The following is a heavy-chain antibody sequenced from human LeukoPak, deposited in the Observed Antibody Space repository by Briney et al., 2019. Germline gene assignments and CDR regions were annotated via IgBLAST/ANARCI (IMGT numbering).Heavy chain of an antibody. D-gene: IGHD6-13*01. CDR3: TRGMIAAAGTIWSPNYYYYMDV. Sequence: GGSLRLSCTASGFTFGDYAMSWVRQAPGKGLEWVGFIRSKAYGGTTEYAASVKGRFIISRDDSKSIAYLQMNSLKTEDTAVYYCTRGMIAAAGTIWSPNYYYYMDVWGKGTTVTISS. CDR1: GFTFGDYA. J-gene: IGHJ6*03. CDR2: IRSKAYGGTT. V-gene: IGHV3-49*04.